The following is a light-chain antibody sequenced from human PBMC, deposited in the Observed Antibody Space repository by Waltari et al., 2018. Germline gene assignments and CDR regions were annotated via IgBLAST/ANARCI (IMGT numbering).Light chain of an antibody. CDR3: CSYAGSYSPWV. CDR1: SSDVGGDNY. Sequence: QSALTQPRSVSGSPGQSATISCTGTSSDVGGDNYVSWYQQHPCKAPKLMIYDVSNRPAGVPDRSSGSKSGNTASLTISGLQAEYEADYYCCSYAGSYSPWVFGGGTKLTFL. V-gene: IGLV2-11*01. J-gene: IGLJ3*02. CDR2: DVS.